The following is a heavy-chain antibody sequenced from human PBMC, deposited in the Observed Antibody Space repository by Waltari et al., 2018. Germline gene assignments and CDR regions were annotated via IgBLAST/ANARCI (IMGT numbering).Heavy chain of an antibody. Sequence: QVQLVQSGAEVKKPGSSVTVSCTASGGTFSSYAISWVRQAPGQGLEWMGGIIPILGIANYAQKFQGRVTITADESTSTAYMELSSLRSEDTAVYYCAVPNNYGGYYFDYWGQGTLVTVSS. V-gene: IGHV1-69*04. D-gene: IGHD4-17*01. CDR3: AVPNNYGGYYFDY. CDR1: GGTFSSYA. CDR2: IIPILGIA. J-gene: IGHJ4*02.